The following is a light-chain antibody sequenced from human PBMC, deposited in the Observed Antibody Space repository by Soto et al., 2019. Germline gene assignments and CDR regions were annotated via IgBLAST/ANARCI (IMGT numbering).Light chain of an antibody. CDR3: QQRRTWPWT. V-gene: IGKV3D-20*02. CDR2: DAS. Sequence: EIVLTQSPGTLSLSPGERATLSCRAGQSGSSRYLAWYQQKPGQAPRVLIYDASTKAAGIPARFSGSGSGTDFTLTISGLEPEDFAVYYCQQRRTWPWTFGQGTKVEIK. CDR1: QSGSSRY. J-gene: IGKJ1*01.